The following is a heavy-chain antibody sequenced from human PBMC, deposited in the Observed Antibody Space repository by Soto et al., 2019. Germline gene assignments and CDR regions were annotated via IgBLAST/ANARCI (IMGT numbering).Heavy chain of an antibody. V-gene: IGHV3-30*18. J-gene: IGHJ4*02. Sequence: QVQLVESGGGVVQPGRSLRLSCAASGFTFSSYGMHWVRQAPGKGLEWVAVISYDGSNKYYADSVKGRFTISRDNSKNTLYLQMNSLRAEYTAVYYCAKVASIAARPYYFDYWGQGTLVTVSS. D-gene: IGHD6-6*01. CDR2: ISYDGSNK. CDR1: GFTFSSYG. CDR3: AKVASIAARPYYFDY.